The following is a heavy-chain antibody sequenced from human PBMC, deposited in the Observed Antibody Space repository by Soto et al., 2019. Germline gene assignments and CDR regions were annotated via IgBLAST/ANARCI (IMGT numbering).Heavy chain of an antibody. V-gene: IGHV3-21*01. Sequence: EVQLVESGGGLVKPGGSLRLSCAASGFTFSTYSMNWVRQAPGKGLEWVSAISSTSVNIYYADSVKGRFTISRHNAKNSLFLQMNSLRAEDTAVYYFSREARWEVTGTSPGDYWGQGTVVTVSS. D-gene: IGHD6-19*01. CDR2: ISSTSVNI. J-gene: IGHJ4*02. CDR3: SREARWEVTGTSPGDY. CDR1: GFTFSTYS.